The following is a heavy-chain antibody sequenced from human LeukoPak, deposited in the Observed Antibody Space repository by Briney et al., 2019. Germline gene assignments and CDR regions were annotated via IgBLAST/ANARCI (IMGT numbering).Heavy chain of an antibody. CDR2: ICYSGST. D-gene: IGHD6-13*01. CDR3: AREERYSSSWGRYYYYGMDV. J-gene: IGHJ6*02. Sequence: SETLSLTCTVSGGSISSYYWSWIRQPPGKGLEWIGYICYSGSTNYNPSLKSRVTIPVDTSKNQFSLKLSSVTAADTAVYYCAREERYSSSWGRYYYYGMDVWGQGTTVTVSS. CDR1: GGSISSYY. V-gene: IGHV4-59*12.